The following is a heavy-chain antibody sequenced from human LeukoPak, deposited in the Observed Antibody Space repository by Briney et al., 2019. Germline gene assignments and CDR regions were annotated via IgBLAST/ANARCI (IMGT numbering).Heavy chain of an antibody. Sequence: ASVTVSCKASGYTFTSYGISWVRQAPGQGLEWMGWISAYNGNTNYAQKLQGRVTMTTGTSTSTAYMELRSLRSDDTAVYYCARDRSSGSGEDYWGQGTLVTVSS. CDR1: GYTFTSYG. CDR3: ARDRSSGSGEDY. CDR2: ISAYNGNT. V-gene: IGHV1-18*01. D-gene: IGHD1-26*01. J-gene: IGHJ4*02.